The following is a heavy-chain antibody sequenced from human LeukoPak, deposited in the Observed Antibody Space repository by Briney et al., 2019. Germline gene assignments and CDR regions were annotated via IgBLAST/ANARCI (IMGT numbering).Heavy chain of an antibody. D-gene: IGHD2-15*01. J-gene: IGHJ5*02. Sequence: PGGSLRLSCAASGLTFDDYTMHWVRQAPGKGLEWVSLISWDGGSSKYADSVKGRFTISRDNAKNSLYLQMNSLRAEDTAVYYCAREAGDIVVVVAANNWFDPWGQGTLVTVSS. CDR2: ISWDGGSS. V-gene: IGHV3-43*01. CDR1: GLTFDDYT. CDR3: AREAGDIVVVVAANNWFDP.